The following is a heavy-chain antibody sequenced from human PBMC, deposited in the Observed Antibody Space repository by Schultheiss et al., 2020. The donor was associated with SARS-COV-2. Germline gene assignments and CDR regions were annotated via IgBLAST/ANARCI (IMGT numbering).Heavy chain of an antibody. Sequence: SETLSLTCTVSGGSISSGGYYWRWIRQPPGKGLEWIGSIYYSGSTYYNPSLKSRVTISVDTSKNQFSLKLSSVTAADTAVYYCARDQPDIQGQLRPPAEGWAYYGMDVWGQGTTVTVSS. CDR1: GGSISSGGYY. CDR2: IYYSGST. D-gene: IGHD2-2*01. V-gene: IGHV4-39*07. CDR3: ARDQPDIQGQLRPPAEGWAYYGMDV. J-gene: IGHJ6*02.